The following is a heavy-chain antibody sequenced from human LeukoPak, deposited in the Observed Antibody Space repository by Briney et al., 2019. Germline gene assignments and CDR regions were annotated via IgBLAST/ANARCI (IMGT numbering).Heavy chain of an antibody. CDR2: INPSGGST. CDR1: GYTFTSYY. V-gene: IGHV1-46*01. Sequence: ASVKVSCKASGYTFTSYYMHWVRQAPGQGLEWMGIINPSGGSTIYAQKFQGRVTMTRDISTSTVYMELSSLRSEDTAVYYCAEGYCSGGSCHRKDYYYYMDVWGKGTTVTVSS. J-gene: IGHJ6*03. D-gene: IGHD2-15*01. CDR3: AEGYCSGGSCHRKDYYYYMDV.